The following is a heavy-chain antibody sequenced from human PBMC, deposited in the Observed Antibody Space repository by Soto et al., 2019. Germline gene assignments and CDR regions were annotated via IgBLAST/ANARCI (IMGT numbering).Heavy chain of an antibody. Sequence: QVQLVQSGAEVKKPGSSVKVSCKASGGTFSSYAISWVRQAPGQGLEWMGGIIPIFGTANYAQKFQGRVTITAYKSTSTAYMELSSLRSEDTAVYYCASSVVTAIPVESFDYWGQGTLVTVSS. CDR3: ASSVVTAIPVESFDY. CDR1: GGTFSSYA. CDR2: IIPIFGTA. V-gene: IGHV1-69*06. J-gene: IGHJ4*02. D-gene: IGHD2-21*02.